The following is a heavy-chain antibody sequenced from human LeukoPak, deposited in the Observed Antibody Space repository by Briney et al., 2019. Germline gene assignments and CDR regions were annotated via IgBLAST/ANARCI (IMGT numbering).Heavy chain of an antibody. D-gene: IGHD3-10*01. V-gene: IGHV1-69*01. J-gene: IGHJ4*02. CDR1: GGTFSSYA. CDR2: IIPIFGTA. CDR3: AGSITMVRGVLDY. Sequence: ASVKVSCKASGGTFSSYAISWVRQAPGQGLEWMGGIIPIFGTANYAQKFQGRVTITADESTSTAYMELSSLRSEDTAVYYCAGSITMVRGVLDYWGQGTLVTVSS.